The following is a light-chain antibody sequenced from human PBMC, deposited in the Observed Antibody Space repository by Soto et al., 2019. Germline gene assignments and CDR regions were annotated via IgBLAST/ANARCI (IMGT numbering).Light chain of an antibody. V-gene: IGKV3-15*01. CDR1: QSVSNK. CDR3: QQHNNWPPLT. CDR2: DAS. Sequence: EIVMTQSPATLSVSPGERATLSCRASQSVSNKLAWSQQKPGQAPRLLIYDASTRATGIPARFSGSGSGTEFTLTISSLQSEDFAVYYCQQHNNWPPLTFGGGTKVEI. J-gene: IGKJ4*01.